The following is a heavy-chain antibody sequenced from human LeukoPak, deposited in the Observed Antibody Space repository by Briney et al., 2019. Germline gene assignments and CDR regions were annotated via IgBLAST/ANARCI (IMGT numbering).Heavy chain of an antibody. J-gene: IGHJ4*02. Sequence: HAGGSLRLSCAASGFTFSNYAMNWVRQSPGKGLEWVSATGGGGATTYYADSVKGRFTISRDNPKNTLYLQMNSLTAEDPAVYYCAKSAGFFDSVTYRYFDSWGQGTLVTVSS. CDR3: AKSAGFFDSVTYRYFDS. CDR1: GFTFSNYA. D-gene: IGHD4-17*01. CDR2: TGGGGATT. V-gene: IGHV3-23*01.